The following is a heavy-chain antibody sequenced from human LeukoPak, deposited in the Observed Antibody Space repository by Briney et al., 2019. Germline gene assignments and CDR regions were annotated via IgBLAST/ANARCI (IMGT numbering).Heavy chain of an antibody. V-gene: IGHV4-31*03. CDR1: GGSISSGGYY. Sequence: KSSQTLSLTCTVSGGSISSGGYYWSWIRQHPGKGLEWIGYIYYSGSTYYNPSLKSRVTISVDTSKNQFSLKLSSVTAADTAVYYCARTDDYRYYCYYGMDVWGQGTTVTVSS. CDR2: IYYSGST. J-gene: IGHJ6*02. CDR3: ARTDDYRYYCYYGMDV. D-gene: IGHD4-11*01.